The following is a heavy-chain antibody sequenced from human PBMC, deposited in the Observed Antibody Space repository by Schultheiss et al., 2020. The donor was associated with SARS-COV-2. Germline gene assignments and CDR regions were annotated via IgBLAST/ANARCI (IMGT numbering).Heavy chain of an antibody. J-gene: IGHJ4*02. Sequence: SETLSLTCAVSSGSISSGGYSWSWIRQPPGKGLEWIGYIYHSGSTYYNPSLKSRVTISVDRSKNQFSLKLTSVTAADTAVYFCARATRVESLFSVRGGHLDYWGRGALVTVSS. V-gene: IGHV4-30-2*01. CDR1: SGSISSGGYS. CDR2: IYHSGST. D-gene: IGHD3-16*01. CDR3: ARATRVESLFSVRGGHLDY.